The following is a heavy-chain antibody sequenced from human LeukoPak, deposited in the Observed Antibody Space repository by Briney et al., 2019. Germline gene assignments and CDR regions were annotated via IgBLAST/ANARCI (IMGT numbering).Heavy chain of an antibody. CDR2: INPSGGST. Sequence: ASVKVSCKASGYTFTSYYMHWVRQAPGQGLEWMGIINPSGGSTSYAQKFQGRVTMTRGTSTSTVYMELSSLRSEDTAVYYCAGRESSGSYYFDFWGQGTLVTVSS. D-gene: IGHD3-22*01. J-gene: IGHJ4*02. CDR1: GYTFTSYY. CDR3: AGRESSGSYYFDF. V-gene: IGHV1-46*01.